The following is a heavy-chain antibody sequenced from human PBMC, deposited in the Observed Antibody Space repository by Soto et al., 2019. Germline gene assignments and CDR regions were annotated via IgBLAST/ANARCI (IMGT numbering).Heavy chain of an antibody. CDR2: INHSGIT. CDR3: ARGPGYDYVWGSYRRGPYYFDY. Sequence: SETLSITCAVYVGSFSGYYWSWIRQRPGKGLEWIGEINHSGITNYNPSLKSRVTISVDTSKNQFSLKLSSVTAADTAVYYCARGPGYDYVWGSYRRGPYYFDYWGHGTLVTVSS. J-gene: IGHJ4*01. D-gene: IGHD3-16*02. V-gene: IGHV4-34*01. CDR1: VGSFSGYY.